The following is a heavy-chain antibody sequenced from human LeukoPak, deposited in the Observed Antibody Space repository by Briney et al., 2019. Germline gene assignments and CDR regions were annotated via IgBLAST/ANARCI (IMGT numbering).Heavy chain of an antibody. V-gene: IGHV4-38-2*02. Sequence: KPSETLSLTCTVSGYSISSGYYWGWIRQPPGKGLEWIGSIYHSGSTYYNPSLKSRVTISVDTSKNQFSLKLSSVTAADTAVYYCARADCSSTSCYTSRVHWYFDLWGRGTLVTVSS. CDR1: GYSISSGYY. D-gene: IGHD2-2*02. CDR2: IYHSGST. J-gene: IGHJ2*01. CDR3: ARADCSSTSCYTSRVHWYFDL.